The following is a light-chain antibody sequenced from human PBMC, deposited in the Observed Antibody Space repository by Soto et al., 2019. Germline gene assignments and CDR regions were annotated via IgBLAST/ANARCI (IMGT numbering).Light chain of an antibody. J-gene: IGKJ1*01. CDR2: GAY. V-gene: IGKV3-20*01. CDR1: QSVSSY. Sequence: EIVLTQSPGTLSLSPGKKATLSCRASQSVSSYLAWYQQKPGQAPRLLINGAYTRITGIPDRFSGVGSGTDFTLTISRLDPEDFAVYSCQQYNNSTRTFGQGTKVEIK. CDR3: QQYNNSTRT.